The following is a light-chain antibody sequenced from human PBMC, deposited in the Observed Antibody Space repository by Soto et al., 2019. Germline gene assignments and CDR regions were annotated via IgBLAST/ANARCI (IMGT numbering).Light chain of an antibody. V-gene: IGLV1-51*02. J-gene: IGLJ2*01. CDR3: ATWESSMSIAV. CDR1: TSNIGYNF. Sequence: QSVLTQPPSVSAAPGQRVTISCSGSTSNIGYNFVSWYQQLPGAAPKLLIFENDKRVSGTPDRFSGSKSGTSGTMAITGLQTVGESDYYCATWESSMSIAVFGGETKVIVL. CDR2: END.